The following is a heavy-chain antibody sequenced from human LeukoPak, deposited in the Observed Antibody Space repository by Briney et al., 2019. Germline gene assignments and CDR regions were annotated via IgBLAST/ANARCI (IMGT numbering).Heavy chain of an antibody. CDR2: VSSGFHA. CDR1: GFTLGSRY. Sequence: GGSLRLSCTASGFTLGSRYMHWVRQIPGQGLEWVAAVSSGFHAFFADSVQGQFTVSRENARNSLYLQMNSLRAGDTAVYYCVRESRGYHYTYFDYWGQGTLVTVSS. D-gene: IGHD5-18*01. CDR3: VRESRGYHYTYFDY. V-gene: IGHV3-13*01. J-gene: IGHJ4*02.